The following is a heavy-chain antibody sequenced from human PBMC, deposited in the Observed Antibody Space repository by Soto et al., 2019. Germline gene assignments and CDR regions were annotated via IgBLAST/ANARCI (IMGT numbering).Heavy chain of an antibody. J-gene: IGHJ6*02. D-gene: IGHD3-3*01. CDR3: TREPGSYYDFWSGPRAHYYYYGMDV. CDR2: IRSKAYGGTT. V-gene: IGHV3-49*03. Sequence: GSLRLSCTASGFTFGDYAMSWFLQAPGKGREWVGFIRSKAYGGTTEYAASVKGRFTISRDDSKSIAYLQMNSLKTEDTAVYYCTREPGSYYDFWSGPRAHYYYYGMDVWGQGTTVKVSS. CDR1: GFTFGDYA.